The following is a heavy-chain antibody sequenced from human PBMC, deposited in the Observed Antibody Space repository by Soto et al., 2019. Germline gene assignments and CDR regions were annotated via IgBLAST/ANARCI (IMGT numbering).Heavy chain of an antibody. CDR3: STCGGGYGNLSGGDYYCMDV. CDR2: IKSKTDGGTT. D-gene: IGHD3-9*01. Sequence: PGGSLRLSCAASGFTFSNAWMSWVRQAPGKGLEWVGRIKSKTDGGTTDYAAPVKGRFTISRDDSKNTLYLQIKRLNSVATAVYYFSTCGGGYGNLSGGDYYCMDVGGKGTTVTVS. V-gene: IGHV3-15*01. CDR1: GFTFSNAW. J-gene: IGHJ6*03.